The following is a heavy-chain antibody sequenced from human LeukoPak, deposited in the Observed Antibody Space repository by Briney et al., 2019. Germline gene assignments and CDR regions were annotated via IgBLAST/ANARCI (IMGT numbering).Heavy chain of an antibody. CDR1: GFTFSSYS. Sequence: GGSLRLSCAASGFTFSSYSMNWVRQAPGKGLEWVSSISSSSSYIYYADSVKGRFTISRDNAKNSLYLQMNSLRAEDTAVYYYARVGVVVPAAIYPSYYYYGMDVWGQGTTVTVSS. CDR3: ARVGVVVPAAIYPSYYYYGMDV. V-gene: IGHV3-21*01. D-gene: IGHD2-2*01. J-gene: IGHJ6*02. CDR2: ISSSSSYI.